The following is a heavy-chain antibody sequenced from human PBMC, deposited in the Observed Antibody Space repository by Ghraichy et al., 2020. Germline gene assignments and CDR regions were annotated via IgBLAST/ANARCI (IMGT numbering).Heavy chain of an antibody. D-gene: IGHD5-12*01. J-gene: IGHJ4*02. V-gene: IGHV3-7*03. CDR3: AKRADIVYTHIDY. CDR2: IKQDGSEK. Sequence: GESLNISCAASGFTFSTYWMSWVRQAPGKGLEWVGNIKQDGSEKYYVDSVKGRFTISRDNAKNSLYLQMNSLRAEDTALYYCAKRADIVYTHIDYWGQGTLVTVSS. CDR1: GFTFSTYW.